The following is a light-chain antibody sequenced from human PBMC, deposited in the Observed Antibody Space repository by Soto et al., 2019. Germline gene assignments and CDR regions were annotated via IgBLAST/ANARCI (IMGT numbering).Light chain of an antibody. CDR1: QGIRSD. J-gene: IGKJ3*01. CDR2: ATS. CDR3: QQTNSFPFT. Sequence: AIQMTQFPSSLSASVGDRVTITCRASQGIRSDLGWYQQRPGKAPKLLIYATSSLQSGVPSRFSGSGSGTDFTLTITSLQPEDFATYYCQQTNSFPFTFGPGTKVDIK. V-gene: IGKV1-6*01.